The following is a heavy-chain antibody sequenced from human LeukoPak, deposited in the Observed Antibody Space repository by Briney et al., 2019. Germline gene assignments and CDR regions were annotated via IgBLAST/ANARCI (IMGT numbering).Heavy chain of an antibody. CDR2: IHYRGST. D-gene: IGHD3-10*01. CDR3: ARNKVRVAIPYYYHTDV. Sequence: SETLSLTCTVSGGSISSGDFYWNWVRQHPGKGLEWIGYIHYRGSTYYNPSLQSRVSMSVDTSKNQFSLKLTSVTAADTAVYYCARNKVRVAIPYYYHTDVWGKGTTVTVSS. CDR1: GGSISSGDFY. J-gene: IGHJ6*03. V-gene: IGHV4-31*03.